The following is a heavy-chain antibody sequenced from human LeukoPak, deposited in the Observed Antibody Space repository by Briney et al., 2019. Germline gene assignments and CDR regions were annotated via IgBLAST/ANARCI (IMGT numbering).Heavy chain of an antibody. D-gene: IGHD6-19*01. CDR3: ARLVAVAGTYYYYYMDV. Sequence: SETLSLTCTVSGGSISSYYWSWIRQPAGKGLEWIGRIYTSGSTNYNPSPKSRVTMSVDTSKNQFSLKLSSVTAADTAVYYCARLVAVAGTYYYYYMDVWGKGTTVTISS. V-gene: IGHV4-4*07. CDR1: GGSISSYY. CDR2: IYTSGST. J-gene: IGHJ6*03.